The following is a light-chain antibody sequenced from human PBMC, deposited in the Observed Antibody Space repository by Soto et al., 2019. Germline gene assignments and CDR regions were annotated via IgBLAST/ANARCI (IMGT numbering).Light chain of an antibody. J-gene: IGKJ4*01. Sequence: DIQMTQSPSTLSGSVVDRVTMTFRASQSISSWLAWYQQKPGKAPKLLIYDASTLQSGVPSRFSGSGSGTEFTLTISSLQPEDFATYYCQQSHSTPLTFGGGTKVDIK. V-gene: IGKV1-5*01. CDR2: DAS. CDR1: QSISSW. CDR3: QQSHSTPLT.